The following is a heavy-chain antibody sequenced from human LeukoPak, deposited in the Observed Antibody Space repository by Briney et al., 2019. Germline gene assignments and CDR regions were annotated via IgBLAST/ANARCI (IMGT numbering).Heavy chain of an antibody. V-gene: IGHV3-30*01. CDR1: GFTFSSYA. CDR3: ARDGMVYAKGNYFDL. Sequence: GGSLRLSCAASGFTFSSYAMHWVRQAPGEGLQWVALISYDGSDKYYADSVKGRFTISRDNSKNTLYLQMNSLRPEDTAVYFCARDGMVYAKGNYFDLWGRGTLVTVSS. CDR2: ISYDGSDK. D-gene: IGHD2-8*01. J-gene: IGHJ2*01.